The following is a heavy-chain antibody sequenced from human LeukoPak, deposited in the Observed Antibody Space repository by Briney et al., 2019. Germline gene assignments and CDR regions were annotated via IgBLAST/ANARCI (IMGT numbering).Heavy chain of an antibody. D-gene: IGHD1-1*01. Sequence: PGGSLRLSCAASGFTFSDYSMNWVRQAPGKGLEWVSYISSSSSTTYYADSVKGRFTISRDNAKNSLYPQMNSLRAEDTAVYYCARLPGTNIQPWGQGTLVTVSS. CDR3: ARLPGTNIQP. V-gene: IGHV3-48*04. J-gene: IGHJ4*02. CDR2: ISSSSSTT. CDR1: GFTFSDYS.